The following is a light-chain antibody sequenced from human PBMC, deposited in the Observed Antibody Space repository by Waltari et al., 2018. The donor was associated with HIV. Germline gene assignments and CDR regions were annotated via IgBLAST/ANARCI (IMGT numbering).Light chain of an antibody. CDR3: QQSDTAPFT. CDR1: QTIGIY. Sequence: DIQMTQSPSSLSASVGDRVTITCRASQTIGIYINWYQQKSGRAPNLLIYGASRLESGVPSRFRGSGSETDFTLTISSLQPEDFATYYCQQSDTAPFTFGGGTKVEIK. J-gene: IGKJ4*01. CDR2: GAS. V-gene: IGKV1-39*01.